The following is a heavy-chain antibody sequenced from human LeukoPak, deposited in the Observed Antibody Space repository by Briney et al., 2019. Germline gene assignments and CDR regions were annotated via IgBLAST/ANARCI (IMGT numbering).Heavy chain of an antibody. CDR1: GGTFSSYA. CDR2: IIPIFGTA. J-gene: IGHJ5*02. CDR3: ARRTSSWPSGWFDP. D-gene: IGHD6-13*01. V-gene: IGHV1-69*05. Sequence: SVKVSCKASGGTFSSYAISWVRQAPGQGLEWMGGIIPIFGTANYAQKFQGRVTITTDESTSTAYMELSSLRSEDTAVYYCARRTSSWPSGWFDPWGQGTLVTVST.